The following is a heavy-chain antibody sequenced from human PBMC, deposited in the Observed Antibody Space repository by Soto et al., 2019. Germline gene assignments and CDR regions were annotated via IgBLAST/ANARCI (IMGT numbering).Heavy chain of an antibody. D-gene: IGHD3-22*01. CDR3: ATDLLYYDSSGYADY. V-gene: IGHV1-3*01. J-gene: IGHJ4*02. CDR1: GYTFTSYA. Sequence: ASVKVSCKASGYTFTSYAMHWVRQAPGQGLEWMGWINAGNGNTKYSQKFQGRVTIIRDTSASTAYMELSSLRSEDTAVYYCATDLLYYDSSGYADYWGQGTLVTVSS. CDR2: INAGNGNT.